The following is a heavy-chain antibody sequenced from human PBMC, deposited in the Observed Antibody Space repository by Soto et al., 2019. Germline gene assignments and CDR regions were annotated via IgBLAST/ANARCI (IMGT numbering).Heavy chain of an antibody. CDR3: AKDNDRPQLGGNYYYFLDV. D-gene: IGHD1-1*01. CDR1: GGTFRNSA. CDR2: IMPIFRTP. J-gene: IGHJ6*02. V-gene: IGHV1-69*14. Sequence: QVQLEQSGAEVKKPGSSVKVSCKASGGTFRNSAISWVRQAPGQGLEWMGGIMPIFRTPDYAQKFQGRVTITAEKATGTAYMELGGLKSDDPAVYFCAKDNDRPQLGGNYYYFLDVWGQGPRSPSP.